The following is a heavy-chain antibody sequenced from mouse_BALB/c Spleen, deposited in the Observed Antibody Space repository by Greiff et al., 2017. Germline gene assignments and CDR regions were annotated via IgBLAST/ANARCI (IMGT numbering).Heavy chain of an antibody. D-gene: IGHD1-1*01. J-gene: IGHJ3*01. CDR3: ARAYGSSYSPWFAY. Sequence: DVMLVESGGGLVKPGGSLKLSCAASGFTFSDYYMYWVRQTPEKRLEWVATISDGGSYTYYPDSVKGRFTISRDNAKNNLYLQMSSLKSEDTAMYYCARAYGSSYSPWFAYWGQGTLVTVSA. V-gene: IGHV5-4*02. CDR2: ISDGGSYT. CDR1: GFTFSDYY.